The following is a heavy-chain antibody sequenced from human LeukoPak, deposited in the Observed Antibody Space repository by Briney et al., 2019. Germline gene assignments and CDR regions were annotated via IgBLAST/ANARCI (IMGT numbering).Heavy chain of an antibody. J-gene: IGHJ4*02. CDR2: IYYSGGT. V-gene: IGHV4-39*01. CDR1: GGSISSTSYY. Sequence: PSETPSLTCTVAGGSISSTSYYWGWIRQPPGKGLEWVGIIYYSGGTYYNPSLKSRVTISVDTSKNQFSLKLSSVTAADTAVYHCARHWAYCSGGTCYSFDDWGQRTLVTVSS. CDR3: ARHWAYCSGGTCYSFDD. D-gene: IGHD2-15*01.